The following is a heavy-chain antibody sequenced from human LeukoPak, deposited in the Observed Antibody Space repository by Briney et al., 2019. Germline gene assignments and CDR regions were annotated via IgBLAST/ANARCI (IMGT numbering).Heavy chain of an antibody. V-gene: IGHV1-46*01. D-gene: IGHD3-22*01. CDR3: ATVSDYYDSSPLGY. CDR1: GGTFSSYA. J-gene: IGHJ4*02. CDR2: INPSGGST. Sequence: GSSVKVSCKASGGTFSSYAISWVRQAPGQGLEWMGIINPSGGSTNYAQKFQGRLTMTRDTSTSTVYMELSSLRSEDTAVYYCATVSDYYDSSPLGYWGQGTLVTVSS.